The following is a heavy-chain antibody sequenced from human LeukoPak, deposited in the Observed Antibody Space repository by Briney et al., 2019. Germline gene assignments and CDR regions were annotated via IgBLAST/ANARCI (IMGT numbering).Heavy chain of an antibody. CDR1: EFTFGNYW. CDR2: IRQDGNEF. D-gene: IGHD1-26*01. CDR3: ARDKVSGATLLDY. V-gene: IGHV3-7*01. J-gene: IGHJ4*02. Sequence: GGSLRLSCAASEFTFGNYWMSCVRQVPGKGPEWVANIRQDGNEFYYVDSVKGRFTISRDNAKNSLYLQMNSLRVEDTAVYYCARDKVSGATLLDYWGQGTLVTVSS.